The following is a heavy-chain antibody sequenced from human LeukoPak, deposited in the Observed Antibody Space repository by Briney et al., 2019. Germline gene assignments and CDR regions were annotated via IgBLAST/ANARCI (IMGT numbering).Heavy chain of an antibody. V-gene: IGHV3-53*01. J-gene: IGHJ5*02. Sequence: GGSLRLSCAASGFTVSSNYMSWVRQAPGKGLEWVSVIYSGGSTYYADSVKGRFTISRDNSKNTLYLQMNSLRAEDTAVYYCASGSGWYSNWFDPWGQGTLVTVSS. D-gene: IGHD6-19*01. CDR2: IYSGGST. CDR1: GFTVSSNY. CDR3: ASGSGWYSNWFDP.